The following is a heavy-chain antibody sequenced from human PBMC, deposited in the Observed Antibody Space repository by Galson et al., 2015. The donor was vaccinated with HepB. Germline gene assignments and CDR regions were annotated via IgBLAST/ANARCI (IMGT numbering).Heavy chain of an antibody. CDR2: INHSGST. CDR3: AREGLWFGLLVLDY. D-gene: IGHD3-10*01. CDR1: GGSFSGYY. J-gene: IGHJ4*02. Sequence: SEPLSLTCAVYGGSFSGYYWSWIRRPPGKGLEWIGEINHSGSTNYNPSLKSRVTISVDTSKNQFSLKLSSVTAADTAVYYCAREGLWFGLLVLDYWGQGTLVTVSS. V-gene: IGHV4-34*01.